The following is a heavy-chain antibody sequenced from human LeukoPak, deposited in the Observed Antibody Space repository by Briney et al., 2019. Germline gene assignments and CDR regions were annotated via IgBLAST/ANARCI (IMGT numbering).Heavy chain of an antibody. D-gene: IGHD3-22*01. V-gene: IGHV3-11*03. CDR2: ISSSSSYT. CDR3: ARFVWAYYDSSGYYYFDY. Sequence: LSLTCTVPGGSISSRGYYWSWIRQHPGKGLGWVSYISSSSSYTNFADSVKGRFTISRDNAKNSLYLQMNSLRAEDTAVYYCARFVWAYYDSSGYYYFDYWGQGTLVTVSS. CDR1: GGSISSRGYY. J-gene: IGHJ4*02.